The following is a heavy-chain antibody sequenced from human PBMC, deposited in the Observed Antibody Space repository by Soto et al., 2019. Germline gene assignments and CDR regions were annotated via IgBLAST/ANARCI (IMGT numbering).Heavy chain of an antibody. CDR3: ARAEWELPSSPAGFDP. D-gene: IGHD1-26*01. Sequence: SETLSLTCTVSGGSISSGGYYWSWIRQHPGKALEWIGYIYYSGSTYYNPSLKSRVTISVDTSKNQFSLKLSSVTAADTAVYYCARAEWELPSSPAGFDPWGQGTLVTVSS. J-gene: IGHJ5*02. CDR2: IYYSGST. CDR1: GGSISSGGYY. V-gene: IGHV4-31*03.